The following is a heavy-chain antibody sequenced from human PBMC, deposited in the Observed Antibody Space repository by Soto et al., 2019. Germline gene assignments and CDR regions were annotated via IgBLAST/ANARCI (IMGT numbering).Heavy chain of an antibody. CDR1: GGSISSGGYY. V-gene: IGHV4-31*03. CDR3: ARHNYDSSGTAVDV. D-gene: IGHD3-22*01. Sequence: SETLSLTCTVSGGSISSGGYYWSWIRQHPGTGLEWIGHISYSGSTYYNTSLKSRVTISVDTSRNQFSLKLSSVTAADTAVYYCARHNYDSSGTAVDVWGQGTTVTVSS. J-gene: IGHJ6*02. CDR2: ISYSGST.